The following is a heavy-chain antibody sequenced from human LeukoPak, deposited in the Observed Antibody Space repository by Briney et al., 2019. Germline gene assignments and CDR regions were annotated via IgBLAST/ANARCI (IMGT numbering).Heavy chain of an antibody. D-gene: IGHD1-26*01. Sequence: PGGSLRLSCAASGFTFSSYWMSWVRQAPGKGLEWVSSISSSSSYIYYADSVKGRFTISRDNAKNSLYLQMNSLRAEDTAVYYCARVTRGSYYLFDYWGQGTLVTVSS. CDR1: GFTFSSYW. CDR2: ISSSSSYI. J-gene: IGHJ4*02. CDR3: ARVTRGSYYLFDY. V-gene: IGHV3-21*01.